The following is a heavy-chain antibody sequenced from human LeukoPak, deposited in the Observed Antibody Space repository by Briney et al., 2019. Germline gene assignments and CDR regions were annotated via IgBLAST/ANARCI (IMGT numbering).Heavy chain of an antibody. J-gene: IGHJ4*02. Sequence: PSETLSLXCTVSGGSSSSYYWSWIRRPAGKGLESIGRIYTSGSTNYNPSLKSRVTMSVDTSKNQFSLKLSSVTAADTAVYYCARTSTYYYASGMPPKVIYFDYWGQGTLVTVSS. D-gene: IGHD3-10*01. CDR2: IYTSGST. V-gene: IGHV4-4*07. CDR3: ARTSTYYYASGMPPKVIYFDY. CDR1: GGSSSSYY.